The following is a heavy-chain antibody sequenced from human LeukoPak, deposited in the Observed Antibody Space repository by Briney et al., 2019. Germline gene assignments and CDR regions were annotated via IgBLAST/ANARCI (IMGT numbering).Heavy chain of an antibody. V-gene: IGHV4-59*01. CDR3: ARVGDGLNDAFDM. J-gene: IGHJ3*02. D-gene: IGHD5-24*01. Sequence: ASETLSLTCTVSGGSISSYYWSWIRQPPGKGLEWIGYIYYSGSTNYNPSLTSRVTISVDTSKNQFSLKLSSVTAADTAVYYCARVGDGLNDAFDMWGQGTLVTVSS. CDR1: GGSISSYY. CDR2: IYYSGST.